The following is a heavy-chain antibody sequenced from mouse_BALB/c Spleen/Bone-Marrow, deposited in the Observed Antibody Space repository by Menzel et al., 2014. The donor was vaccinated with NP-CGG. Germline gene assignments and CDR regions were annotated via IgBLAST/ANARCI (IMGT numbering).Heavy chain of an antibody. Sequence: VQLQESGPELVKPGASVMISCKASGYTFTSYYIHWVKQRPGQGLEWIGWIYPGNVNTKYNEKFKGKATLTADKSSSTAYMQLSSLTSEDSAVYFCARDYGSSVFAYWGQGTLVTVSA. V-gene: IGHV1S56*01. D-gene: IGHD1-1*01. J-gene: IGHJ3*01. CDR3: ARDYGSSVFAY. CDR2: IYPGNVNT. CDR1: GYTFTSYY.